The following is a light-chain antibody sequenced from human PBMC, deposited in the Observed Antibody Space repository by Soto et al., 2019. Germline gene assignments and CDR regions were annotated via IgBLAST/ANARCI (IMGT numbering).Light chain of an antibody. J-gene: IGLJ3*02. Sequence: QAVVTQPPSASGTPGQRVTISCSGSSSNIGSNTVNWYQQLPGTAPKLLIYSNNQRPSGVPDRFSGSKSGTSASLAISGIQSEDEADYYCAAWDDSLNGWVFGGGTKLTVL. CDR2: SNN. CDR1: SSNIGSNT. CDR3: AAWDDSLNGWV. V-gene: IGLV1-44*01.